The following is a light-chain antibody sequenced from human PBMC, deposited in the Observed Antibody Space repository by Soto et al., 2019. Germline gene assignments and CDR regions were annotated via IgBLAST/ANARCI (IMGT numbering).Light chain of an antibody. V-gene: IGLV2-14*03. CDR3: SSHTSSSIWV. CDR1: SSDVGDYNF. CDR2: EVS. Sequence: QSVLTQPASVSGSPGQSITISCTGTSSDVGDYNFVSWYQQLPGKAPKLMIYEVSHRPSGVSNRFSGSKSGHTASLTISGLLAEDEAHYYCSSHTSSSIWVFGGGTKLTVL. J-gene: IGLJ3*02.